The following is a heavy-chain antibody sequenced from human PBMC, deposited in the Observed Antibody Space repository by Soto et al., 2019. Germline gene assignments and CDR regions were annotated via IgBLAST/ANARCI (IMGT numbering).Heavy chain of an antibody. CDR1: GGTFSSYA. CDR2: IIPIFGTA. D-gene: IGHD5-18*01. J-gene: IGHJ4*02. CDR3: ARVGGIQLMENYPSGY. V-gene: IGHV1-69*01. Sequence: QVQLVQSGAEVKKPGSSVKVSCKASGGTFSSYAISWVRQAPGQGLEWMGGIIPIFGTANYAPKFQGRVTITADESTSTAYMELSSLRSEDTAVYYCARVGGIQLMENYPSGYWGQGTLVTVSS.